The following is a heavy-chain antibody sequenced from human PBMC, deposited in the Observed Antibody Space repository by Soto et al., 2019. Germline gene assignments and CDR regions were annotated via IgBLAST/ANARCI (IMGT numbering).Heavy chain of an antibody. V-gene: IGHV1-18*01. J-gene: IGHJ4*02. D-gene: IGHD3-10*01. Sequence: QVQLVQSGAEVKKPGASVKVSCKASGYTFTSYGISWVRQAPGQGLEWMGWISAYNGNTNYAQKLQGRVTMTTDTSTSTAYMGLRGPRSDGTAVYYCARGNTMVRGVILYYFDYWGQGTLVTVSS. CDR3: ARGNTMVRGVILYYFDY. CDR1: GYTFTSYG. CDR2: ISAYNGNT.